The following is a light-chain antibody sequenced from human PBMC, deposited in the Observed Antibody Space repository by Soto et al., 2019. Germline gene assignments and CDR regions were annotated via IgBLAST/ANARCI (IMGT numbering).Light chain of an antibody. CDR2: AAS. CDR1: QNIANY. CDR3: QHSYTTPIT. J-gene: IGKJ5*01. Sequence: DIQMTQSPSSLSSSVGDRVTITCRASQNIANYLQWYQQKPGKAPNLLIYAASSLQSGVPSRFSGSGSGTDFTLTISSLQPEDFATYYCQHSYTTPITVGQGTRLEIK. V-gene: IGKV1-39*01.